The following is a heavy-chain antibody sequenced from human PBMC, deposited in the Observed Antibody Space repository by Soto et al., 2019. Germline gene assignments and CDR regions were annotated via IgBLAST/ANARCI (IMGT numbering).Heavy chain of an antibody. Sequence: QVQLRESGPGLVKPSQTLSLTCTVSGGSINSGGYYWNWIRQHPGKGLEWIGYMYYSGSTYYNPFLRVRVIIPADTPENHFSLNRSSVTAADTAVYFCARGYRQSGYSSSWVFNYWGQGTLGNVSS. CDR1: GGSINSGGYY. J-gene: IGHJ4*02. CDR2: MYYSGST. CDR3: ARGYRQSGYSSSWVFNY. V-gene: IGHV4-31*03. D-gene: IGHD6-13*01.